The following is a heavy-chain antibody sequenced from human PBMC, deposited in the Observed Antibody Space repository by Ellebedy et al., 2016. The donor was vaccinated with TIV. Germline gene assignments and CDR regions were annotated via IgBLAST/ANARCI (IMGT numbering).Heavy chain of an antibody. CDR1: GGSISDSDYY. CDR2: IHYGGST. Sequence: MPSETLSLTCTVSGGSISDSDYYWDWIRQPPGKGLEWIGSIHYGGSTYYNPSLKSRVTISVDTSKNQFSLNLSSVTAADTAVYYCARDPALPRGRFDPWGQGTLVTVSS. J-gene: IGHJ5*02. V-gene: IGHV4-39*07. CDR3: ARDPALPRGRFDP.